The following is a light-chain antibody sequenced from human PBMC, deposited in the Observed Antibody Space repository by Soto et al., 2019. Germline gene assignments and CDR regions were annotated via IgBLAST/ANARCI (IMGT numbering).Light chain of an antibody. CDR2: EVS. Sequence: QSVLTQPASVSGSPGQSITIPCTGTSSDVGSYNLVSWYQQHPGKAPKLMIYEVSKWPSGVSNRFSGSKSGNTASLTISGLQAEDEADYYCCSYAGSSTPLIFGTGTKVTVL. CDR1: SSDVGSYNL. V-gene: IGLV2-23*02. CDR3: CSYAGSSTPLI. J-gene: IGLJ1*01.